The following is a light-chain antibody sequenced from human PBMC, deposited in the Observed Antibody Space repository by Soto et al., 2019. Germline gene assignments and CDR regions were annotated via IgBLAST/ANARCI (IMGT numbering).Light chain of an antibody. CDR2: AAS. CDR1: QSISSW. J-gene: IGKJ1*01. V-gene: IGKV1-5*01. CDR3: LLDFRYFWA. Sequence: DNQMTHSPSTLSAALGHTLIITYRASQSISSWLAWYQQKPGQAPKLLIYAASILQSGVPSRFSGSGSGTDFTLTISSLQPEDFATYYCLLDFRYFWAFGQGTKVDIK.